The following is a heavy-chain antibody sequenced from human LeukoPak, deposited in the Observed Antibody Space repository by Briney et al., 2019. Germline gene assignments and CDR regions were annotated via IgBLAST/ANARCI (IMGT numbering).Heavy chain of an antibody. D-gene: IGHD3-22*01. Sequence: PGGSLRLSCAASGFTFSSYEMNWVRQAPGKGLEWVSYISSSGSTIYYADSVKGRFTISRDNAKNSLYLQMNSLRAEDTAVYYCASGYDSTSSADFDYWGQGTLVTVSS. CDR1: GFTFSSYE. CDR2: ISSSGSTI. J-gene: IGHJ4*02. V-gene: IGHV3-48*03. CDR3: ASGYDSTSSADFDY.